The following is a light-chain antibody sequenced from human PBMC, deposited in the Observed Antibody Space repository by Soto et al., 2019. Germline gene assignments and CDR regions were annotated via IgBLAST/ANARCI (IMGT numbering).Light chain of an antibody. CDR2: DAS. Sequence: DIQMTQSPSKLPVSVGDSVTITCRASQSISYWLAWYQQKPGKGPNLLIHDASTLKSGVPSRFSGSRSGTQFTLTITSLQPDDFATYYCQQYSIYPYTFGQGTKLEVK. V-gene: IGKV1-5*01. J-gene: IGKJ2*01. CDR3: QQYSIYPYT. CDR1: QSISYW.